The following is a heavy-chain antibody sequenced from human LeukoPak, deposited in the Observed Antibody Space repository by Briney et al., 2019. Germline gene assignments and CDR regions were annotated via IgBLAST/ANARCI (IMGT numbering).Heavy chain of an antibody. CDR2: ISSSSSTI. D-gene: IGHD3-3*01. CDR3: ARKRRITIFGVVGYYYYMDV. V-gene: IGHV3-48*04. J-gene: IGHJ6*03. Sequence: GGSLRLSCAASGFTFSSYSMNWVRQAPGKGLEWVSYISSSSSTIYYADSLKGRFTISTDNAKNSLYLLMNSLRAADTAVDYCARKRRITIFGVVGYYYYMDVWGKGTTVTVSS. CDR1: GFTFSSYS.